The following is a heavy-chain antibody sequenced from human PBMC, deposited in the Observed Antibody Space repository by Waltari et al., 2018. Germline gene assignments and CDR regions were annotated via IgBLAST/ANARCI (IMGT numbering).Heavy chain of an antibody. Sequence: EVQLLDSGGGLVQPGESLSLSCVASGFNFGSYSMSWVRQAPGKGLEWVSTIDGPTTNTHYADSVEGRFTISRDNSKNTLYLHMNSLRADDTAIYYCATWMVSHFDYWGQGTLVTASP. D-gene: IGHD2-8*01. CDR2: IDGPTTNT. V-gene: IGHV3-23*01. J-gene: IGHJ4*02. CDR3: ATWMVSHFDY. CDR1: GFNFGSYS.